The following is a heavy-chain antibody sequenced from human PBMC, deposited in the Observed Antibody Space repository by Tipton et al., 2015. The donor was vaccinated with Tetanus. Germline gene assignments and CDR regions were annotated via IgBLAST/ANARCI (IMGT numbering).Heavy chain of an antibody. CDR3: ARNPVFPSDPRTSYFNY. D-gene: IGHD2-21*01. J-gene: IGHJ4*02. V-gene: IGHV1-2*02. CDR2: INPNSGGT. CDR1: GYTFTGYY. Sequence: QLVQSGAEVKKPAASVKVSCKASGYTFTGYYMHWVRQAPGPGLEWMGWINPNSGGTNYAQKFQGRVTITADESTSTAYMELSILRSEAPPVDYCARNPVFPSDPRTSYFNYWGQGTLVTVSS.